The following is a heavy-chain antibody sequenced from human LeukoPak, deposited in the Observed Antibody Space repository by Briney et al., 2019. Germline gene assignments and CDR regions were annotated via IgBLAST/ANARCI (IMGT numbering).Heavy chain of an antibody. D-gene: IGHD3-10*01. CDR1: GFTFSSYA. J-gene: IGHJ4*02. CDR2: ISSSSSYI. CDR3: AREAGGDGYYFDY. Sequence: GGSLRLSCAVSGFTFSSYAMNWVRQAPGKGLEWVSSISSSSSYIYYADSVKGRFTISRDNAKNSLYLQMNSLRAEDTAVYYCAREAGGDGYYFDYWGQGTLVTVSS. V-gene: IGHV3-21*01.